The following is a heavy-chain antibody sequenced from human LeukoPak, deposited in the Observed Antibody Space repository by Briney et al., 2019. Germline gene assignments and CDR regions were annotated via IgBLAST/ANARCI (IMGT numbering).Heavy chain of an antibody. J-gene: IGHJ6*02. CDR1: GYTFTGCY. Sequence: ASVKVSCKASGYTFTGCYMHWVRQAPGQGLEWMGWINPNSGGTNYAQKFQGWVTMTRDTSISTAYMELSRLRSDDTAVYYCARDLHPGYYYYGMDVWGQGTTVTVSS. V-gene: IGHV1-2*04. CDR3: ARDLHPGYYYYGMDV. CDR2: INPNSGGT.